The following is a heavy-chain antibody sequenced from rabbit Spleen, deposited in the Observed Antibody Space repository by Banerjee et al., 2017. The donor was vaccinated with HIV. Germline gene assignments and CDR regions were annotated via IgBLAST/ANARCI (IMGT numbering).Heavy chain of an antibody. CDR2: IYGGSGGST. V-gene: IGHV1S40*01. CDR1: GFSFSDSYY. Sequence: QSLEESGGDRVKPGASLTLTCTASGFSFSDSYYMCWVRQAPGKGLESIACIYGGSGGSTWYASWAKGRFTISKTSSTTVTLQMTSLTAADTATYFCAREGANTGYRYLDLWGPGTLVTVS. CDR3: AREGANTGYRYLDL. D-gene: IGHD7-1*01. J-gene: IGHJ4*01.